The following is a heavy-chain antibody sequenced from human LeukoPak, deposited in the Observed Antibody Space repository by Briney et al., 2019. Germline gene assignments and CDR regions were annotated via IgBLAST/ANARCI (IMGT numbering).Heavy chain of an antibody. Sequence: ASVKVSCKVSGYTLTELSMHWVRQAPGKGLEWMGGFDPEDGETIYAQKFQGRVTMTEDTSTDTAYMELSSLRSEDTAVYYCATGYVWGSYRLDWGQGTLVTVSS. CDR2: FDPEDGET. CDR1: GYTLTELS. CDR3: ATGYVWGSYRLD. V-gene: IGHV1-24*01. D-gene: IGHD3-16*02. J-gene: IGHJ4*02.